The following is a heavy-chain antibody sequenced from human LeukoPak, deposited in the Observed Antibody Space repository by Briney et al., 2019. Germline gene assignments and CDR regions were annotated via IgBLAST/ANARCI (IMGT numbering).Heavy chain of an antibody. D-gene: IGHD2-2*01. CDR3: ARCSNPAANNYYYYYGMDV. Sequence: SETLSLTCTVSGGSISSYYWSWIRQPPGKGLEWIGYINYSGSTNYIPSLKSRVTMSVDTSKNQFSLKLSSVIAAETAVYYCARCSNPAANNYYYYYGMDVWGQGTTVTVSS. J-gene: IGHJ6*02. CDR2: INYSGST. V-gene: IGHV4-59*01. CDR1: GGSISSYY.